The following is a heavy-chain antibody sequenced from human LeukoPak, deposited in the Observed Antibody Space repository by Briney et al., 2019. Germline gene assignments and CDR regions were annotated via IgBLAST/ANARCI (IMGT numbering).Heavy chain of an antibody. Sequence: QSGGSLRLSCAGSGFPFSSHDMNWVRQAPGKGLEWVSGISPGGGPTYYADSVRGRFTISRDDSKNTLYLQMKNLRAEDTAVYYCAKDGAWLRFDDWGQGILVTVSS. CDR1: GFPFSSHD. D-gene: IGHD5-12*01. CDR3: AKDGAWLRFDD. CDR2: ISPGGGPT. V-gene: IGHV3-23*01. J-gene: IGHJ4*02.